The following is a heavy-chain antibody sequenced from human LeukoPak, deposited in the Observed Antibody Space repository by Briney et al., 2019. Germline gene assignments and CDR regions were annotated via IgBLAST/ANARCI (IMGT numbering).Heavy chain of an antibody. CDR3: AREQRIVGSSWDNWFDP. D-gene: IGHD6-13*01. J-gene: IGHJ5*02. Sequence: GGSLRLSCAASGFTVSSNYMSWVRQAPGKGLEWVSVIYSGGSTYYADSVKGRFTISRDNSKNTLYLQTNSLRAEDTAVYYCAREQRIVGSSWDNWFDPWGQGTLVTVSS. V-gene: IGHV3-66*02. CDR2: IYSGGST. CDR1: GFTVSSNY.